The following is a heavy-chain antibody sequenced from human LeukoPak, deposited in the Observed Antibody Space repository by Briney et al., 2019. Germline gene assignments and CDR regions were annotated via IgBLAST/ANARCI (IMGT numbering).Heavy chain of an antibody. V-gene: IGHV4-38-2*02. CDR2: IYHSGST. Sequence: SETLSLTCTVSGYSISSGNYWDWIRQPPGKGLERIGSIYHSGSTYYNPSLKSRVTISVDTSKNQFSLKLSSVTAADTAAYYCAKRYCSSTTCYDDRGAFDYWGQGTLVTVSS. D-gene: IGHD2-2*01. CDR3: AKRYCSSTTCYDDRGAFDY. CDR1: GYSISSGNY. J-gene: IGHJ4*02.